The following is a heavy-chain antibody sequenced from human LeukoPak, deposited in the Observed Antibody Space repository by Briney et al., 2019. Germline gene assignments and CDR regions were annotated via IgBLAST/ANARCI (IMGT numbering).Heavy chain of an antibody. CDR3: TTEPDSGYDSSYYYYYMDV. CDR2: IKSKTDGGTT. CDR1: GFTFSNAW. Sequence: NPGGSLRLSCVASGFTFSNAWMSWVRQAPGKGLEWVGRIKSKTDGGTTDYAAPVKGRFTISRDDSKNTLYLQMNSLKTEDTAVYYCTTEPDSGYDSSYYYYYMDVWGKGTTVTVSS. D-gene: IGHD5-12*01. J-gene: IGHJ6*03. V-gene: IGHV3-15*01.